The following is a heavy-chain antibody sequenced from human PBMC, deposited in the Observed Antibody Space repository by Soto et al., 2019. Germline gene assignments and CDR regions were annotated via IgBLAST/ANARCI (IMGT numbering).Heavy chain of an antibody. CDR1: GNAFNSYY. CDR2: INPSGDST. J-gene: IGHJ4*02. Sequence: QVQLVQSGAEVKKPGASMKVSCKASGNAFNSYYLHWVRQAPGQGLEWMGVINPSGDSTTYAQRFQGSVIMTRDTSTSTVYMELSSLRSEDTAVSYCVREIGMGGRRLVDWGQGTLVTVSS. V-gene: IGHV1-46*02. CDR3: VREIGMGGRRLVD. D-gene: IGHD6-19*01.